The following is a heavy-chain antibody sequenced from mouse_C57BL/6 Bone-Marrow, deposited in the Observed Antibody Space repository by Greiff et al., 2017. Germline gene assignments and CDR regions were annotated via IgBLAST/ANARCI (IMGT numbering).Heavy chain of an antibody. CDR1: GFTFSSYG. D-gene: IGHD2-3*01. CDR2: ISSGGSYT. J-gene: IGHJ2*01. CDR3: ARHEGMVTTFDY. V-gene: IGHV5-6*01. Sequence: EVKLMESGGDLVKPGGSLKLSCAASGFTFSSYGMSWVRQTPDKRLEWVATISSGGSYTYYPDSVKGRFTISRDNAKNTLYLQMSSLKSEDTAMXYCARHEGMVTTFDYWGQGTTLTVSS.